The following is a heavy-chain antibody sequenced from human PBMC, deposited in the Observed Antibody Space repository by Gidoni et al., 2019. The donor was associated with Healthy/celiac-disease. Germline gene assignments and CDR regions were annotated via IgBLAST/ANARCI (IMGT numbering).Heavy chain of an antibody. CDR3: ARDYGSGSYLSDAFDI. J-gene: IGHJ3*02. CDR1: GGTFSLYA. V-gene: IGHV1-69*10. CDR2: IIPILGIA. D-gene: IGHD3-10*01. Sequence: QVQLVQSGAAVKKPGSSVKVSCKASGGTFSLYAISWVRQAPGQGLEWMGGIIPILGIANYAQKFQGRVTITADKSTSTAYMELSSLRSEDTAVYYCARDYGSGSYLSDAFDIWGQGTMVTVSS.